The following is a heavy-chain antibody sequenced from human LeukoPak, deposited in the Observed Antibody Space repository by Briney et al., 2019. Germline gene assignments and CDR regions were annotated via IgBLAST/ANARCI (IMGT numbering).Heavy chain of an antibody. CDR1: GFTFSSYA. CDR2: ISGSGGSA. CDR3: AKRGQQQLVRDY. Sequence: PGGSLRLSCAASGFTFSSYAMSWVRQAPGKGLEWVSAISGSGGSAYYADSVKGRFTISRDNSKNTLYLQMNSLRAEDTAVYYCAKRGQQQLVRDYWGQGTLVTVSS. V-gene: IGHV3-23*01. J-gene: IGHJ4*02. D-gene: IGHD6-13*01.